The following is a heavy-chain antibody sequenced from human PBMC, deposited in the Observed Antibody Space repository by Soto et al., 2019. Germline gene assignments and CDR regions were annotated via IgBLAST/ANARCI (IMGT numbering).Heavy chain of an antibody. J-gene: IGHJ6*03. CDR2: INHSGST. Sequence: SETLSLTCAVYGGSFSGYYWSWIRQPPGKGLEWIGEINHSGSTNYNPSLKSRVTISVDTSKNQFSLKLSSVTAADTAVYYCARRSVTSHMWYYYYYMDVWGKGTTVTVSS. CDR3: ARRSVTSHMWYYYYYMDV. D-gene: IGHD4-17*01. CDR1: GGSFSGYY. V-gene: IGHV4-34*01.